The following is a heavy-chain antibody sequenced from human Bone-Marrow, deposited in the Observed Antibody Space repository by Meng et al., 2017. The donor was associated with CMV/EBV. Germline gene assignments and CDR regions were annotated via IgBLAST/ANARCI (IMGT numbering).Heavy chain of an antibody. D-gene: IGHD5-24*01. CDR1: GGSFSGYY. CDR2: INHSGST. J-gene: IGHJ4*02. Sequence: SEPLSLTCAVYGGSFSGYYWSWIRQPPGKGLEWIGEINHSGSTNYNPSLKSRVTISVDTSKNQFSLKLSSVTAADTAVYYCARVVEMAKYYFDYWGQGTLVTVSS. V-gene: IGHV4-34*01. CDR3: ARVVEMAKYYFDY.